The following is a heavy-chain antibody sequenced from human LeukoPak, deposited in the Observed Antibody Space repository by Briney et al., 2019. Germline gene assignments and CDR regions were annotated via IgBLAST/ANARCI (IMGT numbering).Heavy chain of an antibody. CDR2: IWYDGSNK. CDR3: AITTDLGYYYDSSGYLDY. D-gene: IGHD3-22*01. V-gene: IGHV3-33*01. Sequence: GGSLRLSCAASGFTFSSYGMHWVRQAPGKGLEWVAVIWYDGSNKYYADSVKGRFTISRDNSKNTLYLQMNSLRAEDTAVYYCAITTDLGYYYDSSGYLDYWGQGTLVTVSS. J-gene: IGHJ4*02. CDR1: GFTFSSYG.